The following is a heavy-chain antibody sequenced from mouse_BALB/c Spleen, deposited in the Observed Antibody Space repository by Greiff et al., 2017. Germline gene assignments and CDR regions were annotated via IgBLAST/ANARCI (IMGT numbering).Heavy chain of an antibody. CDR1: GYTFTSYW. J-gene: IGHJ1*01. Sequence: QVQLKQSGAELARPGASVKLSCKASGYTFTSYWMQWVKQRPGQGLEWIGAIYPGDGDTRYTQKFKGKATLTADKSSSTAYMQLSSLASEDSAVYYCARNGSSYWYFDVWGAGTTVTVSS. CDR2: IYPGDGDT. V-gene: IGHV1-87*01. D-gene: IGHD1-1*01. CDR3: ARNGSSYWYFDV.